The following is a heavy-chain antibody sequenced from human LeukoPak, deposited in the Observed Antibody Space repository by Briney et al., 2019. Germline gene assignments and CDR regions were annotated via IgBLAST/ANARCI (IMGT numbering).Heavy chain of an antibody. Sequence: ASVKVSCKASGYTFTSYGISWVRQAPGQGLEWMGWISAYNGNTSYAQKLQGRVTMTTDTSTSTAYMELRSLRSDDTAVYYCARDPPCSSTSRYGDYYYGMDVWGQGTTVTVSS. CDR2: ISAYNGNT. CDR1: GYTFTSYG. D-gene: IGHD2-2*01. CDR3: ARDPPCSSTSRYGDYYYGMDV. J-gene: IGHJ6*02. V-gene: IGHV1-18*01.